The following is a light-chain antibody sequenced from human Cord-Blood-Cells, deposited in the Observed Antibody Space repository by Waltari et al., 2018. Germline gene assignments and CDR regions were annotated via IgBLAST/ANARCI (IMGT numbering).Light chain of an antibody. Sequence: QSVLTQPPSASGTPGQRVTISCSGSSSNIGSNTVNWYQQLPGTAPKLLIYSNNQRPSGVPYRFSGSKAGTSASLANSGLQSEDEADYYCAAWDDSMNGWVFGGGTKLTVL. CDR2: SNN. V-gene: IGLV1-44*01. CDR1: SSNIGSNT. CDR3: AAWDDSMNGWV. J-gene: IGLJ3*02.